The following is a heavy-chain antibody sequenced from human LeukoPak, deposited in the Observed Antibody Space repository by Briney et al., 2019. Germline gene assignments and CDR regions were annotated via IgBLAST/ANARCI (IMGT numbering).Heavy chain of an antibody. Sequence: SGGSLRLSCAVAGLSVSSNSMTWVRQAPGKGLEWVSVIYRDGSTFYADSVEGRFTISRDNSKNTLFLQMDSLRPEDTAVYYCARAESVYYSGVDYWGQGTLVTVSS. J-gene: IGHJ4*02. CDR1: GLSVSSNS. D-gene: IGHD5/OR15-5a*01. CDR2: IYRDGST. V-gene: IGHV3-53*05. CDR3: ARAESVYYSGVDY.